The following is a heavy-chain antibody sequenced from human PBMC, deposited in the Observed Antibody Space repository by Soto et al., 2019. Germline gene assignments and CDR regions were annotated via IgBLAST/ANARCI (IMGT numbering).Heavy chain of an antibody. CDR3: ARDSFSVDTAMVPFDY. Sequence: QVQLVQSGAEVKKPGASVKVSCKASGYTFTSYGISWVRQAPGQGLEWMGWISAYNGNTNYAQKLQGRVTMTTDTSTSTAYMELRRLRSDDTAVYYCARDSFSVDTAMVPFDYWGQGTLVTVSS. CDR1: GYTFTSYG. V-gene: IGHV1-18*01. CDR2: ISAYNGNT. D-gene: IGHD5-18*01. J-gene: IGHJ4*02.